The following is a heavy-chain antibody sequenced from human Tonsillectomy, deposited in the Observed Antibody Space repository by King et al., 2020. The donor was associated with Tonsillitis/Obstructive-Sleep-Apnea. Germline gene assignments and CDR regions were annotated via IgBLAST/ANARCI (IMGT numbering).Heavy chain of an antibody. CDR3: ARAGDIVVVPDAVYFDY. J-gene: IGHJ4*02. Sequence: VQLVESGGGVVQPGRSLRLSCAASGFTFSSYAMHWVRQAPGKGLEWVAVISYDGNNKYYADSVKGRFTISRDNSKNTLYLQMNSLRAEDTALYYCARAGDIVVVPDAVYFDYWGQGTLVTVSS. CDR1: GFTFSSYA. D-gene: IGHD2-2*01. CDR2: ISYDGNNK. V-gene: IGHV3-30*04.